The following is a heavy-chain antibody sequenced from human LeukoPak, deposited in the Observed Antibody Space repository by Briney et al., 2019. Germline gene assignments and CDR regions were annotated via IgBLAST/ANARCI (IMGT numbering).Heavy chain of an antibody. CDR3: ARVVPAAMFAYYYYGMDV. J-gene: IGHJ6*02. V-gene: IGHV1-8*01. Sequence: ASVKVSCKASGYTFTSYDINWVRQATGQGLEWMGWMNPNSGNTGYAQKFQSRVTMTRNTSISTAYMELSSLRSEDTAVYYCARVVPAAMFAYYYYGMDVWGQGTTVTVSS. CDR2: MNPNSGNT. CDR1: GYTFTSYD. D-gene: IGHD2-2*01.